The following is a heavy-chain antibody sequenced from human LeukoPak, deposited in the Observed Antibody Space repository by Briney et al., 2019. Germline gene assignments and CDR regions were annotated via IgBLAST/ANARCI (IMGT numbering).Heavy chain of an antibody. CDR2: MNPNSGNT. CDR3: ARDRGGNWPSSPNKNWFDP. D-gene: IGHD6-13*01. Sequence: ASVKVSCKASGYTFTSYDINWVRQATGQGLEWMGWMNPNSGNTGFAQKFQGGLTITINTSISTAYMELSSLRSEDTAVYYCARDRGGNWPSSPNKNWFDPWGQGTLVTVSS. J-gene: IGHJ5*02. CDR1: GYTFTSYD. V-gene: IGHV1-8*03.